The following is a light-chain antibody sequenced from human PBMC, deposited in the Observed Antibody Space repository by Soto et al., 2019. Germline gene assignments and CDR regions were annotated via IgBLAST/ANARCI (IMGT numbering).Light chain of an antibody. Sequence: DIQMTQSPSFVSASVGDRVTITCRASQAISSSLAWYQQKPGKPPNLLIYSASSLQSRVPSRFSGSGSGTDFTLTISSLQPEDFATYYCQQANSFPLTFGGGTKVDI. CDR2: SAS. CDR1: QAISSS. V-gene: IGKV1D-12*01. J-gene: IGKJ4*01. CDR3: QQANSFPLT.